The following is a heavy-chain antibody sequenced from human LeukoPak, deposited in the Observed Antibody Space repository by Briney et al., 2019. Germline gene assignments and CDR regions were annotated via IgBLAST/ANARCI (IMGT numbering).Heavy chain of an antibody. J-gene: IGHJ4*02. CDR1: GGSVTSTNW. V-gene: IGHV4-4*02. Sequence: SETLSLTCDVSGGSVTSTNWWTLVRQPPGKGLEWIGEVHLDGRTNYNPSLKSRLIMSVDLPDNHISLKLTSVTAADTAVYYCAREGGFYRPLDYSGQGTLVTVSS. CDR2: VHLDGRT. D-gene: IGHD3-3*01. CDR3: AREGGFYRPLDY.